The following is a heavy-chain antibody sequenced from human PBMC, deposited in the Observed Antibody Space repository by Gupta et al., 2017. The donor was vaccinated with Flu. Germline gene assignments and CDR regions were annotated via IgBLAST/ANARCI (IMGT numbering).Heavy chain of an antibody. CDR3: ARGRSSFGYGGWSLAFDI. V-gene: IGHV4-34*01. CDR2: INQSGST. J-gene: IGHJ3*02. Sequence: RQPPGKGLEWIGEIKIGEINQSGSTNYNPSLKSRVTISVDTSKNQFSLKLSSVTAADTAVYYCARGRSSFGYGGWSLAFDIWGQGTMVTVSS. D-gene: IGHD3-3*01.